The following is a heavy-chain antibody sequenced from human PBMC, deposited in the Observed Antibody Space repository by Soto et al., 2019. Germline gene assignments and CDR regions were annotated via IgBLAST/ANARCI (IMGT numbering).Heavy chain of an antibody. CDR1: GDSISSVDHY. V-gene: IGHV4-30-4*01. Sequence: PSETLSLTCTVSGDSISSVDHYWSWIRQPPGKGLEWMGYIYHSGSTHYNPSRNSRLTISIDTSTNRFSLNLTSVTAADTAVYFCARLRWETENNWVDPWGQGALVTVS. CDR3: ARLRWETENNWVDP. D-gene: IGHD1-26*01. CDR2: IYHSGST. J-gene: IGHJ5*02.